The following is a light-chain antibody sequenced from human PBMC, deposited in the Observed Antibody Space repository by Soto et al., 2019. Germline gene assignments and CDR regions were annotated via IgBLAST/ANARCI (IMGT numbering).Light chain of an antibody. CDR1: QSVSNN. CDR3: QQRSNGQTSR. J-gene: IGKJ1*01. Sequence: DIGLTNSPSTLSFSTMYISTLSFMSGQSVSNNLAWYQQKPGQTPRLVIYGASNRATGVQARFSGSGSGTEFTLTISSLEPEDFAVYYCQQRSNGQTSRFGQRTKVDIK. V-gene: IGKV3D-11*02. CDR2: GAS.